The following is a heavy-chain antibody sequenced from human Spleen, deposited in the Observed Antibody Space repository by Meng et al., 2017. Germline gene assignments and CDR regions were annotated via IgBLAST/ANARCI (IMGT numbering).Heavy chain of an antibody. J-gene: IGHJ4*02. CDR3: ARGLHTGDDY. V-gene: IGHV4-59*12. CDR2: IYYSGST. D-gene: IGHD1-26*01. CDR1: GGSISSYY. Sequence: GSLRLSCTVSGGSISSYYCSWIRQPPGKGLEWIGYIYYSGSTNYNPSLKSRVTISVDTSKNHFSLRLSSVTAADTAFYYCARGLHTGDDYWGQGTLVTVSS.